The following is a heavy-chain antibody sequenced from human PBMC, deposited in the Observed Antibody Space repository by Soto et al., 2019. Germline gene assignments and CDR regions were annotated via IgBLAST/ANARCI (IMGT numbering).Heavy chain of an antibody. CDR2: ISAHNGNT. CDR3: ARAETWVTGGMGGY. CDR1: GYTFTSYG. J-gene: IGHJ4*02. Sequence: ASVKVSCKASGYTFTSYGISWVRQAPGQGLEWMGWISAHNGNTNYAQKLQGRVTITTDTSTSTAYMELRSLGSDDTAVYYCARAETWVTGGMGGYWGQGTLVTVSS. D-gene: IGHD1-20*01. V-gene: IGHV1-18*04.